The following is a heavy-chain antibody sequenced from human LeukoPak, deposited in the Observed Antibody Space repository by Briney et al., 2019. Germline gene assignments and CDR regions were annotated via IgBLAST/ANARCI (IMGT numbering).Heavy chain of an antibody. D-gene: IGHD4-17*01. CDR3: ARGLVDESGETRAHFDY. CDR1: GGSFSGYY. Sequence: SETLSLTCAVYGGSFSGYYWSWIRQPPGKGLEWIGEINHSGSTNYNPSLKSRVTTSVDTSKNQFSLKLSSVTAADTAVYYCARGLVDESGETRAHFDYWGQGTLVTVSS. J-gene: IGHJ4*02. V-gene: IGHV4-34*01. CDR2: INHSGST.